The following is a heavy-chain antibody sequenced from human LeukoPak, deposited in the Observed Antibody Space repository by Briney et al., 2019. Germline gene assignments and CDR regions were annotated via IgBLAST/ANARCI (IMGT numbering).Heavy chain of an antibody. D-gene: IGHD3-10*01. Sequence: SETLSLTCTVSGGSISSYYWSWIRQPPGKGLEWIGYIYYSGSTNYNPSLTSRVTISVDTSKNQFSLKLSSVTAADTAVYYCARDLGEFGELSSSGAFDIWGQGTMVTVSS. J-gene: IGHJ3*02. CDR1: GGSISSYY. V-gene: IGHV4-59*01. CDR3: ARDLGEFGELSSSGAFDI. CDR2: IYYSGST.